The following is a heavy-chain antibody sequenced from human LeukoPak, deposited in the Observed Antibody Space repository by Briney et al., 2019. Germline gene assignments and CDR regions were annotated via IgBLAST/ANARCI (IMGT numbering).Heavy chain of an antibody. CDR1: GFTFSSCA. V-gene: IGHV3-23*01. D-gene: IGHD3-16*02. Sequence: GGSLRLSCAASGFTFSSCAVSWVWQAPGGGLAWASAISGRGGSTYYSDCVKGRLTISRDNSKNTLYLQMNNLGAEDTDLYYCAKDPDHDYVWGSDRYLYAFDIWGQGTMVTVSS. CDR3: AKDPDHDYVWGSDRYLYAFDI. CDR2: ISGRGGST. J-gene: IGHJ3*02.